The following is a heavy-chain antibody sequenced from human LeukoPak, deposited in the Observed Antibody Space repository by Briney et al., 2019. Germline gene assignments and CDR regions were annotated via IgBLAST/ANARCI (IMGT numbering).Heavy chain of an antibody. V-gene: IGHV3-9*01. J-gene: IGHJ4*02. CDR1: GFTFDDYA. Sequence: GGSLRLSCAASGFTFDDYAMHWVRQTPGKGLEWVSGISWNSGSIAYADSVKGRFTISRDNAKNSLYLQMNSLRAEDTAFYYGAKDIRGAATAPFDYWGQGTLVTVSS. CDR3: AKDIRGAATAPFDY. CDR2: ISWNSGSI. D-gene: IGHD6-13*01.